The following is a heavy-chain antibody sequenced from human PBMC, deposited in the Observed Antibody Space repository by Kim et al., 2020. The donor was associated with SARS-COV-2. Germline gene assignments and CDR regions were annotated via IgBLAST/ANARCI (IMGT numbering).Heavy chain of an antibody. V-gene: IGHV4-39*01. CDR3: ARHALRYSSGWYPSPGGFDY. Sequence: SETLSLTCTVSGGSISSSSYYWGWIRQPPGKGLEWIGSIYYSGSTYYNPSLKSRVTISVDTSKNQFSLKLSSVTAADTAVYYCARHALRYSSGWYPSPGGFDYWGQGTLVTVSS. J-gene: IGHJ4*02. CDR1: GGSISSSSYY. CDR2: IYYSGST. D-gene: IGHD6-19*01.